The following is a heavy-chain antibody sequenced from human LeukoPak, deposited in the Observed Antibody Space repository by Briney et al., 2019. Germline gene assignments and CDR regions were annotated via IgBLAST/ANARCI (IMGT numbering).Heavy chain of an antibody. CDR3: AKPTSGDGSFLIDY. V-gene: IGHV3-33*06. CDR2: IWYDGSYT. Sequence: GGSLRLSCAASGFTFSSYGMHWVRQAPGKGLEWVAVIWYDGSYTYYAESMKGRFTTSRDNSRNTLYLQMSSLSAEDTAVYYCAKPTSGDGSFLIDYWGQGTLVTVSS. J-gene: IGHJ4*02. CDR1: GFTFSSYG. D-gene: IGHD1-26*01.